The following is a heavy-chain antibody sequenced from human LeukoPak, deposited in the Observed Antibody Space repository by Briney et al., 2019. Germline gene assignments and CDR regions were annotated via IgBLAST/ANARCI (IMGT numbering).Heavy chain of an antibody. J-gene: IGHJ4*02. Sequence: GGSPRLSCAASGFTFSNAWMSWVRQAPGKGLEWVGRIKSKTDGGTTDNAAPVKGRFTISRDDSKNTLYLQMNSLKTEDTAVYYCTTDVSSGWYESFDYWGQGTLVTVSS. CDR2: IKSKTDGGTT. V-gene: IGHV3-15*01. D-gene: IGHD6-19*01. CDR1: GFTFSNAW. CDR3: TTDVSSGWYESFDY.